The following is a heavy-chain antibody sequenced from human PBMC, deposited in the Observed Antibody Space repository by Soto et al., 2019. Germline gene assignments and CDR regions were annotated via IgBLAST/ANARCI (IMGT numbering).Heavy chain of an antibody. CDR3: ARATSGVVAATTYYYGMDV. V-gene: IGHV1-46*01. CDR2: INPSGGNT. CDR1: GYTFTTYY. D-gene: IGHD2-15*01. Sequence: VASVKVSCKASGYTFTTYYMHWVRQAPGQGLEWMGIINPSGGNTNYAQKFQGRVTMTRDTSTSTVYMELSSLRSEDTAVYYCARATSGVVAATTYYYGMDVWGQGTTVTVSS. J-gene: IGHJ6*02.